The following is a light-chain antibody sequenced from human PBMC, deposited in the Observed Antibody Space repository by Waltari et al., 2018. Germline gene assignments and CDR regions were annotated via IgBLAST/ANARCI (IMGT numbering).Light chain of an antibody. V-gene: IGLV2-14*03. CDR2: DVS. CDR3: SSYTSSSTLVV. J-gene: IGLJ2*01. Sequence: QSALTQPASVSGSPGQSITISCTGTSRDVGGYNYVSWYQQHPGKAPKPMIYDVSNRPSGVSNRFSGSKSGNTASLTISGLQAEDEADYYCSSYTSSSTLVVFGGGTKLTVL. CDR1: SRDVGGYNY.